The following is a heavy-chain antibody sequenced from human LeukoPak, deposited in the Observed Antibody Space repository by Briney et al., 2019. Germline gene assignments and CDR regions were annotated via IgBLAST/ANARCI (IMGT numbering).Heavy chain of an antibody. Sequence: SGGSLRLSCAASGFTFSSYAMSWVRQAPGKGLEWVGHAKQDGSETYYVDSVKGRFTVSRDNAKNSLFLQMNSLRVEDTAMYYCARDLPSSGYWYRDAFDIWGRGTMVTVSS. J-gene: IGHJ3*02. CDR3: ARDLPSSGYWYRDAFDI. V-gene: IGHV3-7*01. CDR2: AKQDGSET. D-gene: IGHD3-22*01. CDR1: GFTFSSYA.